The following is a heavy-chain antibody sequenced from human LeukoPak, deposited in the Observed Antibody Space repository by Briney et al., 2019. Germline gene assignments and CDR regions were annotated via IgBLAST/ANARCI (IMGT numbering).Heavy chain of an antibody. D-gene: IGHD1-20*01. CDR1: GFTFSSYG. CDR2: ILYDGSSK. CDR3: AKEDVSNWYGIDY. Sequence: PGGSLRLSCAASGFTFSSYGMHWIRQAPDKGLEWVAIILYDGSSKYYGDSVKGRFTISRDNSKSTVYLQMNSLTSEDTAVYYCAKEDVSNWYGIDYWGQGTLVTVSS. V-gene: IGHV3-30*18. J-gene: IGHJ4*02.